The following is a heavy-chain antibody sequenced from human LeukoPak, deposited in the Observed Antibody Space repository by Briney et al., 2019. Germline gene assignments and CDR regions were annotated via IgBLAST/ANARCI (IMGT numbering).Heavy chain of an antibody. V-gene: IGHV4-59*08. J-gene: IGHJ4*02. CDR1: GGSISSYY. CDR3: ARHLGGSLKSGYDDY. D-gene: IGHD5-12*01. CDR2: IYYSGST. Sequence: SETLSLTCTVSGGSISSYYWSWIRQPPGKGLEWIGYIYYSGSTNYNPSLKSRVTISVDTSKNQFSLKLSSVTAAETAVYYCARHLGGSLKSGYDDYWGKGTLVTVPS.